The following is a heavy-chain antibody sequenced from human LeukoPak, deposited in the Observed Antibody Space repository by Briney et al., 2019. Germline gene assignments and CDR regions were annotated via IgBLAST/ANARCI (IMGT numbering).Heavy chain of an antibody. V-gene: IGHV4-61*02. J-gene: IGHJ4*02. CDR2: IYTSGST. CDR3: ARAEYYYDSSGYYGGPAALDY. CDR1: GGSIISGSYY. D-gene: IGHD3-22*01. Sequence: SETLSLTCTVSGGSIISGSYYWSWIRQPAGKGLEWIGRIYTSGSTNYNPSLKSRVTISVDTSKNQFSLKLSSVTAADTAVYYCARAEYYYDSSGYYGGPAALDYWGQGTLVTVSS.